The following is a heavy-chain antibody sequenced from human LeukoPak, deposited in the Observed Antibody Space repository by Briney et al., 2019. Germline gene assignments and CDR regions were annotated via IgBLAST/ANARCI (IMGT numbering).Heavy chain of an antibody. CDR1: GGSISSYY. J-gene: IGHJ4*02. CDR3: ASWNGGNLLYSDH. D-gene: IGHD4-23*01. V-gene: IGHV4-59*08. CDR2: IYYSGST. Sequence: SETLSLTCAVSGGSISSYYWSWIRQPPGKGLEWIGYIYYSGSTNYNPSLKSRGTISVDTSKNQFSLKLSSLSYTDTAVYYCASWNGGNLLYSDHWGQGTLVTVSS.